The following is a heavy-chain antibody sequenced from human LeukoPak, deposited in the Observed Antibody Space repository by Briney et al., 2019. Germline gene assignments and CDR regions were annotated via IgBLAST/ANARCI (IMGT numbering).Heavy chain of an antibody. Sequence: ASVKVSCKASGYTFTGYYMHWVRQAPGQGLEWMGWINPNSGGTNYAQKFQGRVTMTRDTSISTAYMELSRLRSDDTAVYYCARDGNGYNQEDYYYYGMDVWGQGTTVTVSS. V-gene: IGHV1-2*02. D-gene: IGHD5-24*01. CDR3: ARDGNGYNQEDYYYYGMDV. CDR1: GYTFTGYY. J-gene: IGHJ6*02. CDR2: INPNSGGT.